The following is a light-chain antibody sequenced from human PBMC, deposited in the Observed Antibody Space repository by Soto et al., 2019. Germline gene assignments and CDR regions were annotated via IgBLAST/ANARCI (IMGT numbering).Light chain of an antibody. CDR3: QHYNSYSEA. J-gene: IGKJ1*01. CDR2: GAS. V-gene: IGKV3D-7*01. CDR1: QSVSSSY. Sequence: PGERVTLSCRASQSVSSSYLTWYQQRPGQAPRLLIYGASTRATCIPSRFSGSGSGTEFTLTISSLQPDDFATYYCQHYNSYSEAFGQGTKVDI.